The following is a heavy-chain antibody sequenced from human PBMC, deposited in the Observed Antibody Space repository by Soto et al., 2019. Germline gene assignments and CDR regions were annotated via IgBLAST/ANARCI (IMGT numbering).Heavy chain of an antibody. CDR3: ARDDILCSGGSCYWVPMDV. V-gene: IGHV3-66*01. D-gene: IGHD2-15*01. Sequence: EVQLVESGGGLVQPGGSLRLSCAASGFTVSSKYMSWVRQAPGKGLEWVSLIQSGGTTYYADSVKDRFTISRDSSKNMLHLQMDSLRAEDTAVYYCARDDILCSGGSCYWVPMDVWGNGTTVNVSS. CDR2: IQSGGTT. J-gene: IGHJ6*03. CDR1: GFTVSSKY.